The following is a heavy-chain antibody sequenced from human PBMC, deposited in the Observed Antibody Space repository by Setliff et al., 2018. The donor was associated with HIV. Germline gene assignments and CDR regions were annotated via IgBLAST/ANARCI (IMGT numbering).Heavy chain of an antibody. Sequence: PSETLSLTCTVSGDSISSYYWGWIRQHPGKGLEWIGYIYTSGITDYNPSLKSRVTISGDTSKNQFSLKLSSVTAADTAVYYCARDRRGYYYGSGSCYMDVWGTGTTVTVSS. CDR2: IYTSGIT. J-gene: IGHJ6*03. CDR1: GDSISSYY. V-gene: IGHV4-4*08. CDR3: ARDRRGYYYGSGSCYMDV. D-gene: IGHD3-10*01.